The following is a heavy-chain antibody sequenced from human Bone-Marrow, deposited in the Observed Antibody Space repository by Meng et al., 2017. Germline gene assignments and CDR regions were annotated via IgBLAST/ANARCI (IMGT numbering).Heavy chain of an antibody. CDR3: ARGPRRAIAAAGTGYFDL. V-gene: IGHV4-34*01. CDR2: INHSGST. Sequence: QGRCQGWGPGMFKPPEPLSLTCAFYGGSFSGYYWSWIRQPPGKGLEWIGEINHSGSTNYNPSLKSRVTISVDTSKNQFSLKLSSVTAADTAVYYCARGPRRAIAAAGTGYFDLWGRGTLVTVSS. J-gene: IGHJ2*01. D-gene: IGHD6-13*01. CDR1: GGSFSGYY.